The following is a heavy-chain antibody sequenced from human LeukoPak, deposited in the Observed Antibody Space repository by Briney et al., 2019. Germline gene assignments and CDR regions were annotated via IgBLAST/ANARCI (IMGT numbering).Heavy chain of an antibody. Sequence: KPSETLSLTCTVSGGSISSYYWSWIRQPPGKGLEWIGYIYYSGSTNYNPSLKSRVTISVDTSKNQFSLKLSSVTAADTAVYYCARLGNDFWSARWFDPWGQGTLVTVSS. V-gene: IGHV4-59*08. J-gene: IGHJ5*02. CDR2: IYYSGST. CDR3: ARLGNDFWSARWFDP. D-gene: IGHD3-3*01. CDR1: GGSISSYY.